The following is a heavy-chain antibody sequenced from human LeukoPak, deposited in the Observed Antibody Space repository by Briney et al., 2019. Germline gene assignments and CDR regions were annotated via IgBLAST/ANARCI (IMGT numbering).Heavy chain of an antibody. V-gene: IGHV1-46*01. Sequence: ASVKVSCKASGYTFTSYGISWVRQAPGQGLEWMGIINPSGGSTSYAQKFQGRVTMTRDTSTSTVYMELNSLRSEDTAVYYCARSQYYFDYWGQGTLVTVSS. CDR2: INPSGGST. CDR3: ARSQYYFDY. CDR1: GYTFTSYG. J-gene: IGHJ4*02.